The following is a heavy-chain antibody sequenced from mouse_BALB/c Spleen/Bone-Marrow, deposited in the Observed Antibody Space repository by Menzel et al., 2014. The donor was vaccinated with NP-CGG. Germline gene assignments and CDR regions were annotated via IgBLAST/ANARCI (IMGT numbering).Heavy chain of an antibody. CDR3: ASYYYGRYRFAY. CDR1: GFNTKDTY. V-gene: IGHV14-3*02. Sequence: VQLQQSGAELVKPGASVKLSCTASGFNTKDTYMHWVKRRPEQGLEWIGRIDPANGNTKYDPKFQGKATITADTSSNTAYLQLSSLTSEDTAVYYCASYYYGRYRFAYWGQGTLVTVSA. CDR2: IDPANGNT. J-gene: IGHJ3*01. D-gene: IGHD1-1*01.